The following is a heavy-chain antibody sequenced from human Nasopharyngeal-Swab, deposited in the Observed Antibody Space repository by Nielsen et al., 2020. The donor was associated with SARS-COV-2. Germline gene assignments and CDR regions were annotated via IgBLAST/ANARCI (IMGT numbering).Heavy chain of an antibody. CDR1: GGSISNYY. CDR3: ARHPGYCSGGSCYSRWFDP. D-gene: IGHD2-15*01. J-gene: IGHJ5*02. Sequence: SETLSLTCTVSGGSISNYYWSWIRQPPGKGLEWIGYISYTGSTNYNPSLKSRVTISVDTSKNQFSLKLSSVTAADTAVYYCARHPGYCSGGSCYSRWFDPWGQGTLVTVSS. V-gene: IGHV4-59*08. CDR2: ISYTGST.